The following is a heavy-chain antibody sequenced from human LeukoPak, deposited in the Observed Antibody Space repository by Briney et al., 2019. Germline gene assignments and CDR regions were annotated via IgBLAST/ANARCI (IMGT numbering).Heavy chain of an antibody. J-gene: IGHJ4*02. CDR3: ARGRRTLRATTPSFDY. CDR2: ISYDGSNK. Sequence: GGSLRLSCAASGFTFSSYAMHWVRQAPGKGLEWVAVISYDGSNKYYADSVKGRFTISRDNSKNTLYLQMNSLRAEDTAVYYCARGRRTLRATTPSFDYWGQGTLVTVSS. V-gene: IGHV3-30-3*01. CDR1: GFTFSSYA. D-gene: IGHD1-26*01.